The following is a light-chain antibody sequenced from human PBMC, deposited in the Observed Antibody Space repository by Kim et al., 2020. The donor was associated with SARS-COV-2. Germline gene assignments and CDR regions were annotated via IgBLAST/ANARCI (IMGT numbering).Light chain of an antibody. V-gene: IGLV1-40*01. CDR2: GNS. CDR1: SSNIGAGYD. Sequence: VTNTCTGSSSNIGAGYDVHWYQQLPGTAPKLLIYGNSNRPSGVPDRFSGSKSGTAASLAITGLQAEDEADYYCQSYDSSLSGSGVFGTGTKVTVL. J-gene: IGLJ1*01. CDR3: QSYDSSLSGSGV.